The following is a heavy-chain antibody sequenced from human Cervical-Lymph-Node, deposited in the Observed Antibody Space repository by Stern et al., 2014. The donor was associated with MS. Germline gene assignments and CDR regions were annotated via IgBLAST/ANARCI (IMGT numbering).Heavy chain of an antibody. CDR3: ASGHGGVWYALDY. Sequence: QLQLQESGPGLVKPSETLSLTCTVSGGSINSYSRNWIRQSPGKGLELIGNISYSGTTNYTPSRKSRVTMSVLTSKKQFSLTLRSVTAADTAVYYCASGHGGVWYALDYWGQGTLVTVSS. J-gene: IGHJ4*02. CDR1: GGSINSYS. CDR2: ISYSGTT. D-gene: IGHD6-19*01. V-gene: IGHV4-59*01.